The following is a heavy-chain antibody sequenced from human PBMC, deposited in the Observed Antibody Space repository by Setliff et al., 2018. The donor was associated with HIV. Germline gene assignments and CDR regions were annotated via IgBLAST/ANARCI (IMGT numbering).Heavy chain of an antibody. Sequence: SETLSLTCTVSGDSISSDFYWGWIRQPPGKGLEWIGSIYHSGNTYYMPSLQSRVTISVDMSKNQFSLNLNSVTAADTAVYYCARGHCSGTNCYGVDYYGMDVWGQGTTVTVSS. CDR1: GDSISSDFY. CDR3: ARGHCSGTNCYGVDYYGMDV. V-gene: IGHV4-38-2*02. J-gene: IGHJ6*02. CDR2: IYHSGNT. D-gene: IGHD2-2*01.